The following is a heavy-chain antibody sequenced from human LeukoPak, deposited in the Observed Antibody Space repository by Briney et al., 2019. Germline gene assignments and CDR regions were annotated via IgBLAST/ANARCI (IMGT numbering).Heavy chain of an antibody. Sequence: GGSLRLSCAASEFTFNNYWMSWVRQAPGKGLEWVANIKQDGSEKYYVDSVKGRFTISRDNAKNSLYLQMNSLRAEDSAVYYCARDRLHYGEYEKTFDYWGQGTLVTVSS. CDR3: ARDRLHYGEYEKTFDY. D-gene: IGHD4-17*01. CDR1: EFTFNNYW. J-gene: IGHJ4*02. CDR2: IKQDGSEK. V-gene: IGHV3-7*01.